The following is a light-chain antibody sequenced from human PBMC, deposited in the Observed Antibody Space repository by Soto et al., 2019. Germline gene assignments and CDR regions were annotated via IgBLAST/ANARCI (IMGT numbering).Light chain of an antibody. J-gene: IGLJ1*01. CDR2: DVS. CDR3: SSCTRAATYV. V-gene: IGLV2-14*03. Sequence: QSALTQPASMSGSPGQSITISCTGSSSDVGAYNYDSWYQQYRPGEAPKLIIYDVSHRPAGVSTRLSGSKSGNTASLTISGLQTEDEADYYCSSCTRAATYVFGTGTKVTVL. CDR1: SSDVGAYNY.